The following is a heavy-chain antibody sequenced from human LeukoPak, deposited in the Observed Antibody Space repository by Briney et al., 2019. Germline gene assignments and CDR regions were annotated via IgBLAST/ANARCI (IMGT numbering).Heavy chain of an antibody. CDR1: GFTFSSYE. CDR2: ISSSGSTI. D-gene: IGHD3-10*02. J-gene: IGHJ6*04. CDR3: AELGITMIGGA. Sequence: GGSLRLSCAASGFTFSSYEMNWVRQAPGKGLEWVSYISSSGSTIYYANSVKGRFTISRDNAKNSLYLQMNSLRAEDTAVYYCAELGITMIGGAWGKGTTVTISS. V-gene: IGHV3-48*03.